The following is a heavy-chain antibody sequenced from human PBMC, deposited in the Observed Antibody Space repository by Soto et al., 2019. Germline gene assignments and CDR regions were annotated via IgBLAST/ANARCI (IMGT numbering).Heavy chain of an antibody. CDR1: GYIFTSYG. V-gene: IGHV1-18*01. CDR3: ARGSYGDY. CDR2: ISAHNGNT. J-gene: IGHJ4*02. Sequence: QAHLVQSGPEVKKPGASVKVSCKGSGYIFTSYGIAWVRQAPGRGLEWMGWISAHNGNTEYAQKFQGRVTVTRDTSTSTAYLELRSLRSDDTALYYCARGSYGDYWGQGALVTVSS. D-gene: IGHD1-26*01.